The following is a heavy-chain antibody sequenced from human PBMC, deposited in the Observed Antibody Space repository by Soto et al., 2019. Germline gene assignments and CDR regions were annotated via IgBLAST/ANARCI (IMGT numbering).Heavy chain of an antibody. Sequence: QVQLQESGPGLVKPTQTLSLTCTVSGASISTAASYWSWVRQLPGKDLEWIGFIYYSGNTYSVPCLRSRVTLSADSSKNQFSLRLTFVTAADTAVYYCARSGGPLTEFDYWGQGILVTVSS. V-gene: IGHV4-31*03. CDR1: GASISTAASY. CDR3: ARSGGPLTEFDY. J-gene: IGHJ4*02. CDR2: IYYSGNT.